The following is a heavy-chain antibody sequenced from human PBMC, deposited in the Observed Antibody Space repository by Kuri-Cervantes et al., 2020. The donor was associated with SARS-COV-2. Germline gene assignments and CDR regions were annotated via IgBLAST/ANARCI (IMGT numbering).Heavy chain of an antibody. Sequence: ESLKISCTVSGGTISSHYWSWIRQPPGKGLEWIGYIYYSGSTNYNPSLKSRVTISVDTSKNQFSLKLSSVTAADTAVYYCAREEQQLVLVGAFDIWGQGTMVTVSS. V-gene: IGHV4-59*11. CDR1: GGTISSHY. CDR2: IYYSGST. CDR3: AREEQQLVLVGAFDI. D-gene: IGHD6-13*01. J-gene: IGHJ3*02.